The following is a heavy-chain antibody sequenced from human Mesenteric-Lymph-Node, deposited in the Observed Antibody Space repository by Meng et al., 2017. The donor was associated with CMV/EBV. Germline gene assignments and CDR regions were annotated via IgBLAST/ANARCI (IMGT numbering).Heavy chain of an antibody. CDR1: GGTFSSYT. Sequence: QVQLVQSGAEVKKPGSSVKVSCKASGGTFSSYTISWVRQAPGPGLEWMGRSIPILGIANYAQKFQGRVTITADKFTSTAYMERSSLRSEDTAVYYCAGGIAAAGSRWFDPWGQGTLVTVSS. J-gene: IGHJ5*02. V-gene: IGHV1-69*02. CDR2: SIPILGIA. CDR3: AGGIAAAGSRWFDP. D-gene: IGHD6-13*01.